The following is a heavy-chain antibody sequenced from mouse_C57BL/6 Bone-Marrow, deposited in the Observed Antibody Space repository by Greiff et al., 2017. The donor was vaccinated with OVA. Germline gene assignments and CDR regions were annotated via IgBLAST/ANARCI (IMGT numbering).Heavy chain of an antibody. Sequence: QVQLQQSGAELMKPGASVKLSCKATGYTFTGYWIEWVKQRPGHGLEWIGEILPGSGSTNYNEKFKGKATFTADTSSNTAYLQLSSLTTEDSAIDYCASSADSKYEGGFAYWGQGTPVTVSA. D-gene: IGHD2-5*01. J-gene: IGHJ3*01. V-gene: IGHV1-9*01. CDR3: ASSADSKYEGGFAY. CDR2: ILPGSGST. CDR1: GYTFTGYW.